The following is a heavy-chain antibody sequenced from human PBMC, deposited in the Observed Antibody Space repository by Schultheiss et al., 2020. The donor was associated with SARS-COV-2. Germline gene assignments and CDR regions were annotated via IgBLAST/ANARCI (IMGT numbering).Heavy chain of an antibody. CDR2: IYSGGST. CDR3: ARDPLFSYGDYVDAFDI. J-gene: IGHJ3*02. Sequence: GGSLRLSCAASGFTFSDYYMSWIRQAPGKGLEWVSVIYSGGSTYYADSVKGRFTISRDNSKNTLYLQMNSLRAEDTAVYYCARDPLFSYGDYVDAFDIWGQGTMVTVSS. CDR1: GFTFSDYY. D-gene: IGHD4-17*01. V-gene: IGHV3-66*01.